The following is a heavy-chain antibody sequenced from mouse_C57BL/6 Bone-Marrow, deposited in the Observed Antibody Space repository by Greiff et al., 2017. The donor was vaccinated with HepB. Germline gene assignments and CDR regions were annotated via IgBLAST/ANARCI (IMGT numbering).Heavy chain of an antibody. CDR3: ARHGSSYYAMDY. J-gene: IGHJ4*01. V-gene: IGHV1-81*01. CDR2: IYPRSGNT. CDR1: GYTFTSYG. D-gene: IGHD1-1*01. Sequence: QVQLQQSGAELARPGASVKLSCKASGYTFTSYGISWVKQSTGQGLEWIGEIYPRSGNTYYNEKFKGKATLTADKSSSTAYMELRSLTSEDSAVYFCARHGSSYYAMDYWGQGTSVTVSS.